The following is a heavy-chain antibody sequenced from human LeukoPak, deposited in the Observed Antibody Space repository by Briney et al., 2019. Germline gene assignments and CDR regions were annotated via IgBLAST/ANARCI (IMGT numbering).Heavy chain of an antibody. CDR3: ARDRDFWSGYNWFDP. CDR2: ISAYNGNT. Sequence: ASVKVSCKASGYTFTSYGISWVRQAPGQGLEWMGWISAYNGNTNYAQGLQGRVTMTTDTSTSTAYMELRSLRSDDTAVYYCARDRDFWSGYNWFDPWGQGTLVTVSS. CDR1: GYTFTSYG. V-gene: IGHV1-18*01. J-gene: IGHJ5*02. D-gene: IGHD3-3*01.